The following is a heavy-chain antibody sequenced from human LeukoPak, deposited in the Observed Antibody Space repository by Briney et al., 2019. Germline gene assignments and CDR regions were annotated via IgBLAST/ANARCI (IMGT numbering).Heavy chain of an antibody. CDR1: GGSISSYY. CDR2: IYYSGST. V-gene: IGHV4-59*01. D-gene: IGHD6-19*01. CDR3: ARVLIGGWAFDY. J-gene: IGHJ4*02. Sequence: SETLSLTCTVSGGSISSYYWSWIRQPLGKGLEWIGYIYYSGSTNYNPSLKSRVTISVDTSKNQFSLKLSSVTAADTAVYYCARVLIGGWAFDYWGQGTLVTVSS.